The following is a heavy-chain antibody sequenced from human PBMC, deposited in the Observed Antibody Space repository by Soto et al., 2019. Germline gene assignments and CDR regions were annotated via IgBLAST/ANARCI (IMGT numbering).Heavy chain of an antibody. J-gene: IGHJ4*02. V-gene: IGHV1-18*01. CDR3: ARDPPPPDY. Sequence: QVQLVQSGAEVKKPGASVKVSCKASGYTFASYAISWMRQAPGQGLEWMGWISAYNGNTNYAQKPQGRVTVTTDTSTSTAYMELRTLRSDDTAVYDCARDPPPPDYWGPGTLVTVSS. CDR1: GYTFASYA. CDR2: ISAYNGNT.